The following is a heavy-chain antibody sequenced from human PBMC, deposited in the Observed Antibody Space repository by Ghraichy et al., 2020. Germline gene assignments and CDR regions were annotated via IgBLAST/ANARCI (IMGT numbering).Heavy chain of an antibody. CDR1: GFTFSTYE. J-gene: IGHJ3*02. CDR3: AREATTAFGDAFDI. Sequence: GGSLRLSCTASGFTFSTYEMNWVRQAPGKGLEWVSYISSSGGNIFYADSVKGRFTLSRDNAKNSMYLQMDSLRAEDTAVYYCAREATTAFGDAFDIWGQGTLVTVSS. D-gene: IGHD1-1*01. V-gene: IGHV3-48*03. CDR2: ISSSGGNI.